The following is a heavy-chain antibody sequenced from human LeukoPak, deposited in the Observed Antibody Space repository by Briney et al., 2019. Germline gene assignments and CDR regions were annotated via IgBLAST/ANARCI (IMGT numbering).Heavy chain of an antibody. V-gene: IGHV1-8*01. D-gene: IGHD2-21*02. J-gene: IGHJ3*02. CDR1: GYTFTSYD. Sequence: ASVKVSCKASGYTFTSYDINWVRQAPGQGLEWVGWMNPNSGNTGYAQKFQGRVTMTRNTSISTAYMELSSLRSEDTAVYYCARTRLRSYLAYCGGDCYSGDAFDIWGQGTMVTVSS. CDR2: MNPNSGNT. CDR3: ARTRLRSYLAYCGGDCYSGDAFDI.